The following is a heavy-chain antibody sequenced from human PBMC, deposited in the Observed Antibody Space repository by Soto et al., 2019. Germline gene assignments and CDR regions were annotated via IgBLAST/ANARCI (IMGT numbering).Heavy chain of an antibody. CDR2: IKSKNDGGNT. Sequence: GGSLRLSCAASGFTFSNAWMSWVRQAPGKGLEWVGRIKSKNDGGNTDYAAPVKGRFTISRDESKNTLYLQMNSLKTEDTAGFYWTRNGSYYGFDYWGQGTMGTVSS. J-gene: IGHJ3*01. V-gene: IGHV3-15*01. CDR1: GFTFSNAW. D-gene: IGHD1-26*01. CDR3: TRNGSYYGFDY.